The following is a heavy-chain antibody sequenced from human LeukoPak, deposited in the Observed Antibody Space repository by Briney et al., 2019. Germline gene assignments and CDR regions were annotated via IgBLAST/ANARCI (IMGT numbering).Heavy chain of an antibody. Sequence: ASVKVSCKASGYTFTGYYMHWVRQAPGQGLEWMGWINPNSGGTNYSQKFQGRVTMTRDTSISTAYMELSRLRSDDTAVYYCARVGPAVRRAFDIWGQGTMVTVSS. J-gene: IGHJ3*02. CDR3: ARVGPAVRRAFDI. V-gene: IGHV1-2*02. CDR2: INPNSGGT. D-gene: IGHD3-10*01. CDR1: GYTFTGYY.